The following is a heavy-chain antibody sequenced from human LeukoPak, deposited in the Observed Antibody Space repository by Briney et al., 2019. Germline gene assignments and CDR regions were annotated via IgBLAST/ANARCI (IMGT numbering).Heavy chain of an antibody. Sequence: SETLSLTCSVSGYSISGGYYWGWIRQPPGKGLEWIGSIYHSGRTYYNPSLKSRVNISVDTSKNQFSLKRSSVTAADTAVYSCARETPEAAADCYWGQGTLVTVSS. CDR3: ARETPEAAADCY. V-gene: IGHV4-38-2*02. D-gene: IGHD6-13*01. J-gene: IGHJ4*02. CDR2: IYHSGRT. CDR1: GYSISGGYY.